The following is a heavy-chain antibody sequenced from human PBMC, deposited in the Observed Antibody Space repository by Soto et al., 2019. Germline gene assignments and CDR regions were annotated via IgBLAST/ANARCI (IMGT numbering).Heavy chain of an antibody. J-gene: IGHJ4*02. CDR1: GFSFSSCD. CDR2: IWYDGSNK. V-gene: IGHV3-33*01. CDR3: ARGYSSSRDLGY. D-gene: IGHD6-13*01. Sequence: LSCAASGFSFSSCDIHWVRQAPGKGLEWVAVIWYDGSNKYYADSVKGRFIISRDNSKNTLYLQMNSLRADDTAVYYCARGYSSSRDLGYWGQGTLVTVSS.